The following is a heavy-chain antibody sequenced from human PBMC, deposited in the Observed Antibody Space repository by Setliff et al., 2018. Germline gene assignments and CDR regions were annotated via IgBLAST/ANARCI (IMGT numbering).Heavy chain of an antibody. V-gene: IGHV1-3*01. D-gene: IGHD3-22*01. CDR3: ARDMIVDFIRGGGWFDP. Sequence: ASVKVSCKASGYTFTSYAMHWVRQAPGQRLEWMGWINAGNGNTKYSQKFQGRVTITRDTSASTAYMELSSLRSEDTAVYYCARDMIVDFIRGGGWFDPWGQGTLVTVSS. CDR2: INAGNGNT. CDR1: GYTFTSYA. J-gene: IGHJ5*02.